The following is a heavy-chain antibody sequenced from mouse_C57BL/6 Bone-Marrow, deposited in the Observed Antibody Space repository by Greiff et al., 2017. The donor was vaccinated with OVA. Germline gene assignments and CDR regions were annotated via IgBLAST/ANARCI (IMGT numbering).Heavy chain of an antibody. V-gene: IGHV1-19*01. D-gene: IGHD1-1*01. CDR1: GYTFTDYY. CDR2: INPYNGGT. Sequence: EVKLVESGPVLVKPGASVKMSCKASGYTFTDYYMNWVKQSPGKSLEWIGVINPYNGGTSYHQKFKGKATLTVDKSSSTAYMERNSLTSEDSAVDDCARRAVVAPFTYWGQGTLVTVSA. CDR3: ARRAVVAPFTY. J-gene: IGHJ3*01.